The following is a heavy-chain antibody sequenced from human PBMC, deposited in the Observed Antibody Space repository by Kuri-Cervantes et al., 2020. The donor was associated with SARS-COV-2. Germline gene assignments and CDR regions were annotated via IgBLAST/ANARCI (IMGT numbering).Heavy chain of an antibody. V-gene: IGHV4-4*07. CDR1: GGSISSYY. Sequence: ESLKISCTVSGGSISSYYWSWIRQPAGKGLEWIGRIYTSGSTNYNPSLKSRVTISVDTSKNQFSLKLSSVTAADTAVYYCALGYCSSTSCHPFDYWGQGTLVTVSS. D-gene: IGHD2-2*01. CDR2: IYTSGST. CDR3: ALGYCSSTSCHPFDY. J-gene: IGHJ4*02.